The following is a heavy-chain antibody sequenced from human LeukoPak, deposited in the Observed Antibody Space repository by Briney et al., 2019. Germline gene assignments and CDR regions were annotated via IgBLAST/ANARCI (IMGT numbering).Heavy chain of an antibody. V-gene: IGHV3-23*01. D-gene: IGHD5-18*01. CDR3: AKDRDTAMDPFDY. CDR2: ISGSGGST. J-gene: IGHJ4*02. CDR1: GFTFSSYA. Sequence: GGSLRLSCAASGFTFSSYAMSWVRQAPGKGLEWVSAISGSGGSTYYADSVKGRFTISRDNSKNALYLQMSSLRAEDTAVYYCAKDRDTAMDPFDYWGQGTLVTVSS.